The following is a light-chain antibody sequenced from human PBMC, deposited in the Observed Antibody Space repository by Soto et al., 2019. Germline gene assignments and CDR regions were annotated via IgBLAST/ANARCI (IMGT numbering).Light chain of an antibody. CDR3: QTWGTGFHVL. J-gene: IGLJ2*01. CDR2: VNSEGSH. CDR1: SGHSNYA. V-gene: IGLV4-69*01. Sequence: QPVLTQSPSASASLGASAKLTCTLSSGHSNYAIAWHQQQPGKGPRYLMKVNSEGSHSKGDGIPDRFSGSSSGTERYLTISSLQSEDEADYYCQTWGTGFHVLFGGGTKVTVL.